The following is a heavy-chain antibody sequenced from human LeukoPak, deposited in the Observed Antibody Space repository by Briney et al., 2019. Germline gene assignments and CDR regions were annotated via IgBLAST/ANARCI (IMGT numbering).Heavy chain of an antibody. CDR3: ARGVFVRSSSWYEGYYYYCGMDV. J-gene: IGHJ6*04. D-gene: IGHD6-13*01. CDR1: GGSFSGYY. CDR2: INHSGST. Sequence: PSETLSLTCAVYGGSFSGYYWSWIRQPPGKGLEWIGEINHSGSTNYNPSLKSRVTISVDTSKNQFSLKLSSVTAADTAVYYCARGVFVRSSSWYEGYYYYCGMDVWGKGTTVTVSS. V-gene: IGHV4-34*01.